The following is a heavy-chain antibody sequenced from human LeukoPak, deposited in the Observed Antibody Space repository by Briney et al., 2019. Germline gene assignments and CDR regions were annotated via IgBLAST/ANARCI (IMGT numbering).Heavy chain of an antibody. J-gene: IGHJ3*02. V-gene: IGHV4-59*01. CDR1: GGSISGFY. D-gene: IGHD5-24*01. CDR3: ARERWVQLDAFDI. Sequence: PSETLSLTCTVSGGSISGFYWSWIRQSPGKGLEWIGYIYYSGSTNYNPSLKSRVTISVDTSKNQFSLKVSSVTAADTAVYYCARERWVQLDAFDIWGPGTMVTVSS. CDR2: IYYSGST.